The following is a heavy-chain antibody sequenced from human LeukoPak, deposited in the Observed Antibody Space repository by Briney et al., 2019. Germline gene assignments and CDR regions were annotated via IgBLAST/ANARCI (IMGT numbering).Heavy chain of an antibody. D-gene: IGHD6-19*01. CDR2: IYYSGST. V-gene: IGHV4-31*03. Sequence: SETLSLTCTVSGGSISSGGYYWSWIRQHPGKGLEWIGYIYYSGSTYYDPSLKSRVTISVDTSKNQFSLKLSSVTAADTAVYYCAREYSSGWYYFDYWGQGTLVTVSS. CDR3: AREYSSGWYYFDY. CDR1: GGSISSGGYY. J-gene: IGHJ4*02.